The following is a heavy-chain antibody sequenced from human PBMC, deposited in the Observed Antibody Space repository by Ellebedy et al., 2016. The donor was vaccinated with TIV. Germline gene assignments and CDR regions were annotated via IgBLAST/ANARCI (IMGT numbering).Heavy chain of an antibody. CDR2: INPTSGSS. V-gene: IGHV1-46*01. Sequence: ASVKVSCKASGYTFTSYFLYWVRQAPGQGLEWMGIINPTSGSSNYAQKFQGRVTVTRDTSTSTVYMELSSLRSEVTAVYYCARGDNYYYDSSGYYYSYWGQGTLVTVSS. CDR3: ARGDNYYYDSSGYYYSY. J-gene: IGHJ4*02. D-gene: IGHD3-22*01. CDR1: GYTFTSYF.